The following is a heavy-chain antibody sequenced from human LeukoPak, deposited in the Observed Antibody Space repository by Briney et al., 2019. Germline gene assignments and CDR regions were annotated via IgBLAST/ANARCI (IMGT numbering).Heavy chain of an antibody. D-gene: IGHD5-18*01. CDR2: INWNGRIT. V-gene: IGHV3-20*04. J-gene: IGHJ6*03. Sequence: GGSLRLSCAASGFTFDDYAMNWVRQVPGRGLEWVSGINWNGRITEYADSVKDRFTISRQNTKNSLYLYMNNLGGEDTALYFCARGSVQLWLRDTYYYMDVWGKGTKVTVSS. CDR1: GFTFDDYA. CDR3: ARGSVQLWLRDTYYYMDV.